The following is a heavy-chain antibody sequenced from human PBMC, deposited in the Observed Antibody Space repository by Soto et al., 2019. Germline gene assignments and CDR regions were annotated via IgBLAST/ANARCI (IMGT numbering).Heavy chain of an antibody. Sequence: SETLSLTCTVSGGSISSGGYYWSWIRQHPGKGLEWIGYIYYSGSTYYNPSLKSRVTISVDTSKNQFSLKLSSVTAADTAVYYCASAYSGYDRYPRYYFDYWGQGTLVTVSS. CDR2: IYYSGST. V-gene: IGHV4-31*03. D-gene: IGHD5-12*01. J-gene: IGHJ4*02. CDR3: ASAYSGYDRYPRYYFDY. CDR1: GGSISSGGYY.